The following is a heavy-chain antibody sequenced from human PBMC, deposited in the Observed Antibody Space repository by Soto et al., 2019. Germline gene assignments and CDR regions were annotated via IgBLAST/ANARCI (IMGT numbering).Heavy chain of an antibody. CDR1: GGSISSGGYY. D-gene: IGHD3-10*01. Sequence: QVQLQESGPGLVKPSQTLSLTCTVSGGSISSGGYYWSWIRQHPGKGLEGIGYIYYSGSTYYNPSLTRRVTISVDTSTNQSSLKVSSVTAADTAVYYCARDGGYGSGRYNWFDPWGQGTLVTVSS. J-gene: IGHJ5*02. CDR3: ARDGGYGSGRYNWFDP. CDR2: IYYSGST. V-gene: IGHV4-31*03.